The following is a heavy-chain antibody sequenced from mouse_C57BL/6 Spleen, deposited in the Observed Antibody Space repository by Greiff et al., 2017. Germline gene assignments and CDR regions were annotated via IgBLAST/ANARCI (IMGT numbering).Heavy chain of an antibody. CDR1: GFSFTSYG. CDR2: IWGGGST. V-gene: IGHV2-9*01. Sequence: VKLQESGPGLVAPSQSLSITCTVSGFSFTSYGVDWVRQPPGQGLEWLGVIWGGGSTNYTSTLMSRLSTSKDNAKNQVFLKMNSLQTDDTAMYYCAKHSGNRGAWFAYWGQGTLVTVSA. J-gene: IGHJ3*01. D-gene: IGHD2-1*01. CDR3: AKHSGNRGAWFAY.